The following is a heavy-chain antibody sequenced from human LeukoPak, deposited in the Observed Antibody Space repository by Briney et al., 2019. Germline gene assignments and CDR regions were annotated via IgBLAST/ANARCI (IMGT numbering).Heavy chain of an antibody. CDR1: GGSFSGYY. CDR3: ARDYYYGSGTPD. J-gene: IGHJ4*02. V-gene: IGHV4-34*01. Sequence: SETLSLTCAVYGGSFSGYYWSWIRQPPGKGLEWIGEINHSGSTNYNPSLKSRVTISVDTSKNQFSLKLSSVTAADTAVYYCARDYYYGSGTPDWGQGTLVTVSS. CDR2: INHSGST. D-gene: IGHD3-10*01.